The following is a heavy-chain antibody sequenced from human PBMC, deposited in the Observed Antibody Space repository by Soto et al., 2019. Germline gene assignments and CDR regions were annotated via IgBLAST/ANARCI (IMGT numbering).Heavy chain of an antibody. CDR3: ATGTGKTDFDY. D-gene: IGHD2-21*02. CDR1: GFSFSNAW. V-gene: IGHV3-15*01. CDR2: IISKTDGGTT. Sequence: EVQLVESGGGLVKPGGSLRLACAASGFSFSNAWMNWVRQAPGNGLEWVGRIISKTDGGTTDYAAPVKGRFTISRDDSKNTLDLQMNSLKTEDTAVYYCATGTGKTDFDYWGQGSLVTVSS. J-gene: IGHJ4*02.